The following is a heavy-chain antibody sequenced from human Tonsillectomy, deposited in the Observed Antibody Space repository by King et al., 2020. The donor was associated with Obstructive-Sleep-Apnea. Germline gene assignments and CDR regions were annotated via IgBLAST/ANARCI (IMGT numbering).Heavy chain of an antibody. J-gene: IGHJ4*02. Sequence: LQLQESGPGLVKPSETLSLTCTVSGGSISSSNYYWGWIRQPPGKGLEWIGSIYYSGSTYYNPSLKSRVTISVDTSKNQFSLKLTSVTAADTAVYSCARLAVAGDYFDYWGQGTLVTVSS. D-gene: IGHD6-19*01. V-gene: IGHV4-39*01. CDR1: GGSISSSNYY. CDR3: ARLAVAGDYFDY. CDR2: IYYSGST.